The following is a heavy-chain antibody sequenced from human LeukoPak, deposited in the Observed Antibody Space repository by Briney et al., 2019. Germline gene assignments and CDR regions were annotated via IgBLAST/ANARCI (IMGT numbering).Heavy chain of an antibody. V-gene: IGHV3-21*04. CDR3: ARVRVLWFKYFDY. J-gene: IGHJ4*02. Sequence: GGSLRLSCVASAFSLNTYNMNWVRQAPGKGLEWVSSISYSGSYIYYADSVKGRFTISRDNAQNSLYLQMNSLRADDTAVYYCARVRVLWFKYFDYWGQGTLVTVSS. CDR1: AFSLNTYN. CDR2: ISYSGSYI. D-gene: IGHD2-21*01.